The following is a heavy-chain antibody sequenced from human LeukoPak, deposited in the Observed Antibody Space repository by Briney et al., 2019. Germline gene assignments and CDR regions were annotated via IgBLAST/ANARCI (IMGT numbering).Heavy chain of an antibody. CDR3: AKSRATRGVVVPAAMRRYYFDY. Sequence: GGSLRLSCAVSGFTFSSYGMHWVRQAPGKGLEWVAVISYDGSNKYYADSVKGRFTISRDNSKNTLYLQMNSLRAEDTAVYYCAKSRATRGVVVPAAMRRYYFDYWGQGTLVTVSS. J-gene: IGHJ4*02. CDR1: GFTFSSYG. D-gene: IGHD2-2*01. CDR2: ISYDGSNK. V-gene: IGHV3-30*18.